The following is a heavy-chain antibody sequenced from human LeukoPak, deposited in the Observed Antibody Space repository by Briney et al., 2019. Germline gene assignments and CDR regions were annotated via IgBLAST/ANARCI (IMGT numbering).Heavy chain of an antibody. J-gene: IGHJ4*02. D-gene: IGHD5-12*01. Sequence: GGSLRLSCAASGFTFSTYVMSWVRQAPGKGLEWVSGISGSGDNTYYADSVKGRFTISRDNSKNTLYLQMNSLRAEDTAVYYCAKGSGYDTDFDYWGQGTPVSVPS. CDR3: AKGSGYDTDFDY. CDR2: ISGSGDNT. V-gene: IGHV3-23*01. CDR1: GFTFSTYV.